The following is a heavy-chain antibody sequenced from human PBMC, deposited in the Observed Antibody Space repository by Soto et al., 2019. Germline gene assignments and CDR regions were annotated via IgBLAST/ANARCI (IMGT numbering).Heavy chain of an antibody. CDR2: IYHSGST. V-gene: IGHV4-4*02. CDR3: AVTRGYSYAKGWFDP. J-gene: IGHJ5*02. D-gene: IGHD5-18*01. CDR1: GGSISSSNW. Sequence: PSETLSLTCAVSGGSISSSNWWSWVRQPPGKGLEWIGEIYHSGSTNYNPSLKGRVTISVDKSKNQFSLKLSSVTAADTAVHYCAVTRGYSYAKGWFDPWGQGTLVTV.